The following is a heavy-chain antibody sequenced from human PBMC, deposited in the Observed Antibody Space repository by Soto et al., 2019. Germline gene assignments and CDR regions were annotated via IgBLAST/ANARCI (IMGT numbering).Heavy chain of an antibody. CDR2: TIPMFGTP. CDR3: ARPLRDRNYYSGMAV. Sequence: QVQLVQSGAEMQQPGASVSVSCKASGGTFSKYAFSWVRQAPGQGLEWLGGTIPMFGTPNYAQKFQGRVAISADESTATVYMELSSLRSEDTAVYFCARPLRDRNYYSGMAVWGPGTTVTVSS. J-gene: IGHJ6*02. D-gene: IGHD3-22*01. V-gene: IGHV1-69*01. CDR1: GGTFSKYA.